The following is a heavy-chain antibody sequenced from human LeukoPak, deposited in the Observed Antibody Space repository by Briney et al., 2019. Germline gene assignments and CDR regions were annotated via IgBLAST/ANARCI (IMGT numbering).Heavy chain of an antibody. D-gene: IGHD6-13*01. J-gene: IGHJ4*02. CDR2: ISSASSYI. Sequence: GGSLRLSCAASGFTFSSYSMNWVRQAPGKGLEWVSSISSASSYIYYVDSVKGRFTISRDNAKNSLDLQMNSLRAEDTAVYYCARDARIVAAGTVIDSWGQGTLVTVSS. CDR1: GFTFSSYS. CDR3: ARDARIVAAGTVIDS. V-gene: IGHV3-21*01.